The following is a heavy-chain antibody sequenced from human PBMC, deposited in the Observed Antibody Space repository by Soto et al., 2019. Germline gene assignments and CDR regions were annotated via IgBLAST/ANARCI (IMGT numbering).Heavy chain of an antibody. CDR3: ARVILYSSGWYVFDY. CDR1: GFTFSDYY. V-gene: IGHV3-11*05. CDR2: ISSSSSYT. D-gene: IGHD6-19*01. Sequence: GGSLRLSCAASGFTFSDYYMSWIRQAPGKGLEWVSYISSSSSYTNYADSVKGRFTISRDDAKNSLYLQMNSLRAEDTAVYYCARVILYSSGWYVFDYWGQGTLVTVSS. J-gene: IGHJ4*02.